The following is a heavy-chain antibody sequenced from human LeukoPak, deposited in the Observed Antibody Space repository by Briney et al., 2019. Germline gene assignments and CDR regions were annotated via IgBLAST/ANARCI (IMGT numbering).Heavy chain of an antibody. CDR3: ERVGYDFWSGQYNWFDP. V-gene: IGHV5-51*01. Sequence: GESLKISCKGSGYSFTSYWIGWVRQMPGKGLEWMGIIYPGDSDTRYSPSFQGQVTISADKSISTAYLQWSSLKASDTAMYYCERVGYDFWSGQYNWFDPWGQGTLVTVSS. CDR1: GYSFTSYW. CDR2: IYPGDSDT. D-gene: IGHD3-3*01. J-gene: IGHJ5*02.